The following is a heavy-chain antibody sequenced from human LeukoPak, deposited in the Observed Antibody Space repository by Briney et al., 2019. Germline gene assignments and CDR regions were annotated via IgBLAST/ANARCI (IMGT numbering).Heavy chain of an antibody. CDR1: GFTVSRNY. Sequence: GGSLRLSCAASGFTVSRNYMSWVRQAPGKGLEWVSVIYSGGRTYYADSVKGRFTISRDNAKNSLYLQMNSLRAEDTAVYYCARDPPRRTYYYDSSGYYWGQGTLVTVSS. J-gene: IGHJ4*02. D-gene: IGHD3-22*01. CDR3: ARDPPRRTYYYDSSGYY. V-gene: IGHV3-66*01. CDR2: IYSGGRT.